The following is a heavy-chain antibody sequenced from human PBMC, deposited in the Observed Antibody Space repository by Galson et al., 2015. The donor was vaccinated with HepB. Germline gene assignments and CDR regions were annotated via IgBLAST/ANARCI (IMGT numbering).Heavy chain of an antibody. CDR3: ARDKDPSRSWVDGLIYHGLAV. J-gene: IGHJ6*02. CDR1: GFTFSSYA. D-gene: IGHD6-13*01. Sequence: GFTFSSYAFHWVRQAPGKGLEWVAVISYNGSNKNYADSVKGRFTISRDESRNTLHLQMNSLRAEDTAIYYCARDKDPSRSWVDGLIYHGLAVWGQGTTVTVSS. CDR2: ISYNGSNK. V-gene: IGHV3-30*04.